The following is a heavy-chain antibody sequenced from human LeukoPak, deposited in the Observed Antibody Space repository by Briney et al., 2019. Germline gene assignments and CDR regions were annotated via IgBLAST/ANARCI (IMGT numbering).Heavy chain of an antibody. CDR3: ARDRGVVVPDMGYYFDY. Sequence: GGSLRLSCAASGFTFSSYSMNWVRQAPGKGLEWVSSISSSSSYIYYADSVKGRFTISRDNAKNSLYLQMNSLRVEDTAVYYCARDRGVVVPDMGYYFDYWGPGTLVTVSS. CDR1: GFTFSSYS. J-gene: IGHJ4*02. D-gene: IGHD2-15*01. V-gene: IGHV3-21*04. CDR2: ISSSSSYI.